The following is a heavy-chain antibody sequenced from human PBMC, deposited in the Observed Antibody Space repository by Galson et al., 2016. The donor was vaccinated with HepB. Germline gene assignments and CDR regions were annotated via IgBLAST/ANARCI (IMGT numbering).Heavy chain of an antibody. CDR2: MRYSANT. J-gene: IGHJ4*02. Sequence: SETLSLTCTVSGGSIATTVYYWGWIRQPPGKGLEWIASMRYSANTYYNPSLQSRVTMSLDTSKNQFSLRLTSVTASDTAVYYCTRGLIGVAPAAMFRRVGDYYFDFWSRGTLVTVSS. CDR3: TRGLIGVAPAAMFRRVGDYYFDF. V-gene: IGHV4-39*07. CDR1: GGSIATTVYY. D-gene: IGHD2-2*01.